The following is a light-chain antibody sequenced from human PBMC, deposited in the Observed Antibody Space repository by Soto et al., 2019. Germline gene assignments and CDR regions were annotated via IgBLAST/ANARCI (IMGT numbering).Light chain of an antibody. CDR2: DAS. Sequence: DIQMTQSPSSLSASVRDRVTITCRSSQTISTYLQWFHQKPGKAPNLLIYDASSLQTGVPSRFSGSGSGTDFTLTISSLQPEDFGTYYCQQTYSNFVSFGGGTRVEMK. CDR3: QQTYSNFVS. CDR1: QTISTY. J-gene: IGKJ4*01. V-gene: IGKV1-39*01.